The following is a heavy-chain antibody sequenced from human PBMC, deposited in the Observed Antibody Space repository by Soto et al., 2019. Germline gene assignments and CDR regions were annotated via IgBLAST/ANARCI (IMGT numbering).Heavy chain of an antibody. V-gene: IGHV1-69*01. Sequence: QVQLVQSGVEVKKPGSSVKVSCKASGGTFSSYAISWVRQAPGQGLEWMGGIIPIFGTANYAQKFQGRVTITADESTSTAYMELSSLRSEDTAVYYCASSLTYYDFWSGTIFDYWGQGTLVTVSS. CDR3: ASSLTYYDFWSGTIFDY. D-gene: IGHD3-3*01. J-gene: IGHJ4*02. CDR2: IIPIFGTA. CDR1: GGTFSSYA.